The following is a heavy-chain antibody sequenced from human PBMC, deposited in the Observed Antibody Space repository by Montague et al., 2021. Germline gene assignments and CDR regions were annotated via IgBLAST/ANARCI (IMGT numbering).Heavy chain of an antibody. D-gene: IGHD3-10*01. CDR2: ITSTSRTI. V-gene: IGHV3-48*02. J-gene: IGHJ6*02. CDR1: GFTFSSYA. Sequence: SLRLSCAASGFTFSSYAMNWVRQAPGKGLEWVSYITSTSRTIYYADSVKGRFTISRDNAKNSLYLHMNSLRDDDTAVYYCAREDYFDSVNYYYYGMDVWGQGTTVTVSS. CDR3: AREDYFDSVNYYYYGMDV.